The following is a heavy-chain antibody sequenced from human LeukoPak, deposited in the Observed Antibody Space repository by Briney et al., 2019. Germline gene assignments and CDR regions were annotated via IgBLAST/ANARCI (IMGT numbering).Heavy chain of an antibody. V-gene: IGHV4-59*01. CDR2: IYYSGST. D-gene: IGHD3-22*01. CDR1: GGSISSYY. Sequence: SGTLSLTCTVSGGSISSYYWSWIRQPPGKGLEWIGYIYYSGSTNYNPSLKSRVTISVDTSKNQFSLKLSSVTAADTAVYYCARDYRGYYYDSSGYYDYWGQGTLVTVSS. CDR3: ARDYRGYYYDSSGYYDY. J-gene: IGHJ4*02.